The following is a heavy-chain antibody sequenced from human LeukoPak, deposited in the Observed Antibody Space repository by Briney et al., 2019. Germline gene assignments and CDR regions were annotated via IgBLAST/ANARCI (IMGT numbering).Heavy chain of an antibody. Sequence: PGGSLRLSCAASGFTFSSYAMSWVRQAPGKGLEWVSAISGSGGSTYYADSVKGRFTISRDNSKNTLYLQMNSLRAEDTAVYYCAKSGSYNWNLYYFDYWGQGTLVTVSS. J-gene: IGHJ4*02. V-gene: IGHV3-23*01. D-gene: IGHD1-20*01. CDR2: ISGSGGST. CDR1: GFTFSSYA. CDR3: AKSGSYNWNLYYFDY.